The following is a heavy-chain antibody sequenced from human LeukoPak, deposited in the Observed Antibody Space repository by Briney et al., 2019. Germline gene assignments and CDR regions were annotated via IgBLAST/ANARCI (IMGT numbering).Heavy chain of an antibody. D-gene: IGHD5-24*01. J-gene: IGHJ4*02. V-gene: IGHV1-2*02. CDR2: INPNSGGT. CDR3: ARDGRDGYNLVHY. CDR1: GYTFTAYY. Sequence: GASVKVSCKASGYTFTAYYIHWVGQAPGQGLEWMGWINPNSGGTNYAQKFQGRVTMTRDTSISAVYMELNRLRSDDTAVYYCARDGRDGYNLVHYWGQGTLVTVSS.